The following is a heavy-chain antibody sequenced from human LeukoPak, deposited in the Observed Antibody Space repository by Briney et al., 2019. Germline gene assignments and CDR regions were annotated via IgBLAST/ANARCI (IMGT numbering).Heavy chain of an antibody. CDR3: ARDYDSYGGFDY. CDR2: ISSSSSYI. Sequence: PGGSLRLSCAASGFTFSSYSMNWVRQAPGKGLEWVSSISSSSSYIYYADSVKGRFTISRDNAKNSLYLQMNSLRAEDTAVYYCARDYDSYGGFDYWGQGTLVTVSS. V-gene: IGHV3-21*01. CDR1: GFTFSSYS. J-gene: IGHJ4*02. D-gene: IGHD5-18*01.